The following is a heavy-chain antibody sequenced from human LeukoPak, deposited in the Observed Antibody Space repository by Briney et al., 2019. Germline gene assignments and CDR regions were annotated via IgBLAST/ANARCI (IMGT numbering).Heavy chain of an antibody. J-gene: IGHJ5*02. V-gene: IGHV4-4*07. CDR2: IHTSGTT. CDR1: GGSMSSYY. Sequence: SESLSLTCTVAGGSMSSYYWSWIRQPAGKGREWIGRIHTSGTTYYHRSLKGGFTMSVDTPKNQLSLRLTAVTAADPAIYYCARGDYYDGGGRNWFDPWGEGTLVTVSS. D-gene: IGHD3-16*01. CDR3: ARGDYYDGGGRNWFDP.